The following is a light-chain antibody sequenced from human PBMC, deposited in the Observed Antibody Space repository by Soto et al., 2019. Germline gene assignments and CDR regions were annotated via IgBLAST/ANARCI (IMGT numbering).Light chain of an antibody. V-gene: IGKV3-20*01. Sequence: EILLTQSPGTLSLSPGERATLSCRASQSINNNYLAWYQQKRGQAPRLLIYGASSRATGIPDRFSGSGSGTDFTSTISRLEPEDFAVYYCQQYGGSPRTFGQGTMVEIK. CDR1: QSINNNY. CDR2: GAS. CDR3: QQYGGSPRT. J-gene: IGKJ1*01.